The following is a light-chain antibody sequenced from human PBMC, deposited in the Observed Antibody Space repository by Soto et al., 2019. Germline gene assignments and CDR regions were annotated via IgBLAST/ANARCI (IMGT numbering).Light chain of an antibody. CDR2: DAS. CDR3: QQTYSDIS. CDR1: QTINSW. V-gene: IGKV1-39*01. Sequence: DVRMTQSPSSLSASVGDTITITCRASQTINSWLDWFQQKPGEAPKLLIYDASTLNNGVPSRFSGSGSGAEFTLTISGLQPEDFASYHCQQTYSDISFGGGTKVDIK. J-gene: IGKJ4*01.